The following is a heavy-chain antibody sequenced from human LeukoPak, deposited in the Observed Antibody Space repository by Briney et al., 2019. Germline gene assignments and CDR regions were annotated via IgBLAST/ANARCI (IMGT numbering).Heavy chain of an antibody. Sequence: PSETLSLTCAVYGGSFSGYYWSWIRQPPGKGLEWIGEINHSGSTNYNPSLKSRVTISVDTSKNQFSLKLSSVTAADTAVYYCARGMCSGGSCPPGYYFDYWGQGTLVTASS. V-gene: IGHV4-34*01. CDR2: INHSGST. CDR3: ARGMCSGGSCPPGYYFDY. D-gene: IGHD2-15*01. CDR1: GGSFSGYY. J-gene: IGHJ4*02.